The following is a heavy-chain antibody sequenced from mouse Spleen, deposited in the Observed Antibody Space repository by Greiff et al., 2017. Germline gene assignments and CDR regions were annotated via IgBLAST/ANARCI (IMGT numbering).Heavy chain of an antibody. Sequence: DVMLVESGGGLVQPGGSLKLSCATSGFTFSDYYMYWVRQTPEKRLEWVAYISNGGGSTYYPDTVKGRFTISRDNAKNTLYLQMSRLKSEDTAMYYCARLGPWFAYWGQGTLVTVSA. D-gene: IGHD4-1*01. CDR3: ARLGPWFAY. J-gene: IGHJ3*01. V-gene: IGHV5-12*02. CDR1: GFTFSDYY. CDR2: ISNGGGST.